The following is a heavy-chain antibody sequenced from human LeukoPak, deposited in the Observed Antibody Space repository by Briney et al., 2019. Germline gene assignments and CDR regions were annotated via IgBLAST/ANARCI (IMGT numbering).Heavy chain of an antibody. CDR3: ASPGYISGGHDY. Sequence: GGSLRLSCAASGFTFSSYSMNWVRQAPGKGLEWVSSISSSSSYIYYADSVKGRFTISRDNAKNSLYLQMNSLRAEDTAVYYCASPGYISGGHDYWGQGTLVTVSP. V-gene: IGHV3-21*01. CDR1: GFTFSSYS. D-gene: IGHD6-25*01. CDR2: ISSSSSYI. J-gene: IGHJ4*02.